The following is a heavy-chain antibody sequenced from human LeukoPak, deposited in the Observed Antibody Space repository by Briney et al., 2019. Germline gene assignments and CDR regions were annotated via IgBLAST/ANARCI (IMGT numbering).Heavy chain of an antibody. CDR2: IYYSWST. J-gene: IGHJ6*03. V-gene: IGHV4-59*01. Sequence: SETLSLTCTVSGGSISSYYWSWIRQPPGKGLEWIGYIYYSWSTNYNPSLKSRVTISVDTSKNQFSLKLSSVTAADTAVYYCARAASYDSSGYYYGYYYYMDVWGKGTTVTVSS. D-gene: IGHD3-22*01. CDR3: ARAASYDSSGYYYGYYYYMDV. CDR1: GGSISSYY.